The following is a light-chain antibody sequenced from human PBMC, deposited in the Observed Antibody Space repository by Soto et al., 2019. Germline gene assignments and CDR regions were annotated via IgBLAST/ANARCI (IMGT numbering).Light chain of an antibody. V-gene: IGKV1-5*03. CDR3: QQYGNYSPYT. CDR1: QSIGNW. Sequence: DIQMTQSHTTLSASVGDRVTITCRASQSIGNWLAWYQHKPGKAPKLLIYKSSNLESGVPSRFSGSGSGTEFTLTINSLQPDDFATYYCQQYGNYSPYTFGQGTKLEIK. CDR2: KSS. J-gene: IGKJ2*01.